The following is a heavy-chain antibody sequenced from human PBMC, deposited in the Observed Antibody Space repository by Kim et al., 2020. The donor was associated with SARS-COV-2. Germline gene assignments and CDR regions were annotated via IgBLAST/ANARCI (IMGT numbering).Heavy chain of an antibody. D-gene: IGHD2-2*02. J-gene: IGHJ4*02. CDR2: IYYSGST. Sequence: ETLSLTCTVSGGSISSSSYYWGWIRQPPGKGLEWIGSIYYSGSTYYNPSLKSRVTISVDTSKNQFSLKLSSVTAADTAVYYCARGYCSSTSCYMVTPLDYWGQGTLVTVSS. CDR1: GGSISSSSYY. CDR3: ARGYCSSTSCYMVTPLDY. V-gene: IGHV4-39*07.